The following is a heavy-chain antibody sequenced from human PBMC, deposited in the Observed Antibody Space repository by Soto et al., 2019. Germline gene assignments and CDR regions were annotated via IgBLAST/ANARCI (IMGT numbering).Heavy chain of an antibody. D-gene: IGHD1-7*01. CDR2: NT. CDR1: GYTFANYG. V-gene: IGHV1-18*01. CDR3: ARGGPPMYGGSWNYSFDY. J-gene: IGHJ4*02. Sequence: QVQLVQSGAEVKEPGASVKISCKTSGYTFANYGVTWVRQAPGQGLEWVGCNTDYAQKFQGTVTMTRDTSTSTAYLELRSLQSDDTAVYYCARGGPPMYGGSWNYSFDYWGQGTLVTVSS.